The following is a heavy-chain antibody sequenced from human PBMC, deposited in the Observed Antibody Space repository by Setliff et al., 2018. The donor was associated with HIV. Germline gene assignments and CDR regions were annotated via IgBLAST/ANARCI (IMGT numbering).Heavy chain of an antibody. CDR1: GFIFSNYW. Sequence: GSLRLSCAASGFIFSNYWMHWVRQAPGKGLVLVSSINSDGSSISSADSVKGRFTISRDNAKNTLYLQMNSLRAEDTAVYYCARVGQWLADYWGQGTLVTVSS. CDR3: ARVGQWLADY. J-gene: IGHJ4*02. CDR2: INSDGSSI. V-gene: IGHV3-74*01. D-gene: IGHD6-19*01.